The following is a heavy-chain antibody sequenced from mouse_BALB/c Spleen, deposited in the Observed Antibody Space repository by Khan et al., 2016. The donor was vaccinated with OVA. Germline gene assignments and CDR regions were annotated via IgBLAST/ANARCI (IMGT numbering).Heavy chain of an antibody. J-gene: IGHJ2*01. CDR3: ARKCTSASY. CDR2: INPSSGYT. D-gene: IGHD1-3*01. CDR1: GYTVTSYT. Sequence: QVQLQQAGAELVKPGASVKMSCKASGYTVTSYTMHWGKQRPGQGLEWIGYINPSSGYTKYNQKFKDKATLTADKSTSTAYMQLSSLTSEYSAVYYCARKCTSASYWGQGPTLTVSS. V-gene: IGHV1-4*01.